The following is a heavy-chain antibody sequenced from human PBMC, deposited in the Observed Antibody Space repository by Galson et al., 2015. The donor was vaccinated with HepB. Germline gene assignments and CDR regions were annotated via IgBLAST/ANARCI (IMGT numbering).Heavy chain of an antibody. J-gene: IGHJ3*02. D-gene: IGHD5-12*01. CDR2: ISSNGGST. Sequence: SLRLSCAASGFTFSSYAMHWVRQAPGKGLEYVSAISSNGGSTYYANSVKGRFTISRDNSKNTLYLQMGSLRAEDMAVYYCARVSGYDAMGDAFDIWGQGTMVTVSS. V-gene: IGHV3-64*01. CDR1: GFTFSSYA. CDR3: ARVSGYDAMGDAFDI.